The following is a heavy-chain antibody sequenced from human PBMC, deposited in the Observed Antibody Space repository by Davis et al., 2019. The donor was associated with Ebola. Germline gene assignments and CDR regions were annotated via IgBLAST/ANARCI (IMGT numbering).Heavy chain of an antibody. Sequence: PGGSLRLSCAASGFSFIRFGMHWVRQAPGKGLEWVAFSSYDGKNRNYRDSVKGRFTISRDNSKNILYLQMNSLGAEDTAVYYCAKDESAYDAYYFDYWGQGTLVTVSS. D-gene: IGHD5-12*01. V-gene: IGHV3-30*18. CDR3: AKDESAYDAYYFDY. CDR1: GFSFIRFG. CDR2: SSYDGKNR. J-gene: IGHJ4*02.